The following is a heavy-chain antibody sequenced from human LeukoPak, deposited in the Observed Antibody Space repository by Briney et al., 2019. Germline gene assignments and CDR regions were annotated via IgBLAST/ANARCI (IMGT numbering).Heavy chain of an antibody. J-gene: IGHJ3*02. V-gene: IGHV3-23*01. CDR2: ISVSGGST. D-gene: IGHD2-15*01. Sequence: GSLRLSCAASGFTFSNCAMSWVRQAPGKGLEWVSGISVSGGSTYYADSVKGRFTISRDNSKNTLNLQMNSLRAEDTAVYYCAKAGRDCSGGSCYLIWGQGTMVTVSS. CDR1: GFTFSNCA. CDR3: AKAGRDCSGGSCYLI.